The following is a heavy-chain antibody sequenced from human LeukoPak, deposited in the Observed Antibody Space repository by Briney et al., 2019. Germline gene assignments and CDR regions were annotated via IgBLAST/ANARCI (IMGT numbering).Heavy chain of an antibody. D-gene: IGHD6-13*01. CDR2: IYYSGST. CDR1: GDSISSGGYF. J-gene: IGHJ2*01. CDR3: ARVYYSNSYDYWYFDL. Sequence: PSETLSLTCTVSGDSISSGGYFWVWIRQPPGTGLEWIGYIYYSGSTNYNPSLKSRVTISVDTSKNQFSLKLSSVTAADTAVYYCARVYYSNSYDYWYFDLWGRGTLVTVSS. V-gene: IGHV4-61*08.